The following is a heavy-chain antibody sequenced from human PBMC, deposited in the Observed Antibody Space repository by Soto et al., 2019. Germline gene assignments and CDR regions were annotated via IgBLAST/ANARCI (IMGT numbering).Heavy chain of an antibody. CDR2: INPSGAST. J-gene: IGHJ6*02. V-gene: IGHV1-46*01. Sequence: VSVNVYCKSAGYAFSGYYIHWVRQAPGQGLEWVGLINPSGASTTYAQKFQGRVTITADESTSTAYVELSSLRSEDTAVYYCAGPGDYYYYYGMDVWGQGTTVTVSS. CDR3: AGPGDYYYYYGMDV. CDR1: GYAFSGYY.